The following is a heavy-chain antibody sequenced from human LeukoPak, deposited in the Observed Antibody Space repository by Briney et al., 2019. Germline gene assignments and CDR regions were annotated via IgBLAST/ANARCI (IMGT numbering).Heavy chain of an antibody. D-gene: IGHD2-15*01. CDR1: GYTFNSYG. V-gene: IGHV1-69*13. Sequence: ASVKVSCKASGYTFNSYGISWVRQAPGQGLEWMGGIIPIFGTANYAQKFQGRVTITADESTSTAYMELSSLRSEDTAVYYCARDCSGGSCSSEGGYWGQGTLVTVSS. J-gene: IGHJ4*02. CDR2: IIPIFGTA. CDR3: ARDCSGGSCSSEGGY.